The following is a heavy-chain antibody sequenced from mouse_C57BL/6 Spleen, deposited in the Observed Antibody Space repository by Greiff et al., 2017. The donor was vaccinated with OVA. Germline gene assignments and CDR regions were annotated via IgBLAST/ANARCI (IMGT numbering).Heavy chain of an antibody. V-gene: IGHV1-82*01. CDR3: ACYGYDEGAWFAY. CDR2: IYPGDGDT. D-gene: IGHD2-2*01. J-gene: IGHJ3*01. Sequence: QVQLQQSGPELVKPGASVKISCKASGYAFSSSWLNWVKQRPGQGLEWIGRIYPGDGDTNYNGKFKGKATLTADKSSSTAYMQLSSLTSEDSAVYFCACYGYDEGAWFAYWGQGTLVTVSA. CDR1: GYAFSSSW.